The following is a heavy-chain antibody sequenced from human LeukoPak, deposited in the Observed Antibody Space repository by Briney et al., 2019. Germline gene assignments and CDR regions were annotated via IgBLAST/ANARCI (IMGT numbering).Heavy chain of an antibody. Sequence: GGSLRLSCAASGFTFSSNWMHWVRQAPGKGLVWVSRINEDGSTTKYADSVKGRSTIFRDNAKNTLYLQMNSLRAEDTAVYYCVRDLGGRSGHWGQGTLVTVS. J-gene: IGHJ4*02. CDR2: INEDGSTT. D-gene: IGHD1-26*01. CDR3: VRDLGGRSGH. V-gene: IGHV3-74*01. CDR1: GFTFSSNW.